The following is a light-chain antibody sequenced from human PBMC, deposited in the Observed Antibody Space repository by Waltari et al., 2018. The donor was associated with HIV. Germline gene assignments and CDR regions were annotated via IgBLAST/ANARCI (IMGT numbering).Light chain of an antibody. V-gene: IGLV2-8*01. J-gene: IGLJ2*01. CDR2: EVS. CDR3: SSYAGSNVL. Sequence: QSALTQPPSASGSPGQSVTISCTGTSSDVGGYNYVSWYQQHPGKAPKLMIYEVSKRPAGVPARFSGSESGNTASLTVSGLQAEDEADYYCSSYAGSNVLFGGGTKLTVL. CDR1: SSDVGGYNY.